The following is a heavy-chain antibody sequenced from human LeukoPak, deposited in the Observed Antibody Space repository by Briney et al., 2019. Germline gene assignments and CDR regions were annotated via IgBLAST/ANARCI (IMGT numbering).Heavy chain of an antibody. D-gene: IGHD3-22*01. J-gene: IGHJ4*02. CDR3: TLPGDSSGYPFDY. Sequence: PGGSLKLSCAASGFTFSGSAMHWVRQASGKGLEWVARIRSKANSYSTAYAASVKGRFTISRDDSKNTAYLQMNSLKTEDTAVYYCTLPGDSSGYPFDYWGQGTLVTVSS. CDR2: IRSKANSYST. V-gene: IGHV3-73*01. CDR1: GFTFSGSA.